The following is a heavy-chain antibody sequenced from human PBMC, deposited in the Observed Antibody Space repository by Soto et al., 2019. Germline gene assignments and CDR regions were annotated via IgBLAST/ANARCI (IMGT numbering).Heavy chain of an antibody. CDR1: GGTFSSYT. Sequence: ASVKVSCKASGGTFSSYTISWVRQAPGQGLEWMGRIIPILGIANYAQKFQGRVTITADKSTSTAYMELSSLRSEDTAVYYCAREQSGYSSGWSDYWGQGTLVTVSS. D-gene: IGHD6-19*01. CDR2: IIPILGIA. J-gene: IGHJ4*02. V-gene: IGHV1-69*04. CDR3: AREQSGYSSGWSDY.